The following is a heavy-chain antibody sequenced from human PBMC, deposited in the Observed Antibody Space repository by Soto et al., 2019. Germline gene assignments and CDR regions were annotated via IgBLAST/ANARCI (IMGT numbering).Heavy chain of an antibody. D-gene: IGHD2-2*01. CDR2: ISGSGGST. CDR1: GFTFSSYA. Sequence: PGGSLRLSCAASGFTFSSYAMRWVRQAPGKGLECVSAISGSGGSTYYADSVKGRFTISRDNSKNTLYLQMNSLRAEDTAVYYCAKGLGYCSSTSCQFYYYYGMDVWGQGTTVTVSS. CDR3: AKGLGYCSSTSCQFYYYYGMDV. V-gene: IGHV3-23*01. J-gene: IGHJ6*02.